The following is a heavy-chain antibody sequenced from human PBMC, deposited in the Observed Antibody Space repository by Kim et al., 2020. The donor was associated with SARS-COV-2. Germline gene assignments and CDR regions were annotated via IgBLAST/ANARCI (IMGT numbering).Heavy chain of an antibody. CDR3: ARTFDTYYFDL. J-gene: IGHJ4*02. V-gene: IGHV3-33*01. CDR2: K. D-gene: IGHD5-18*01. Sequence: KYSADYVKGRFTSSRDNSKNTLYLQMNSRRAEDTAVYYCARTFDTYYFDLWGQGTLVTVSS.